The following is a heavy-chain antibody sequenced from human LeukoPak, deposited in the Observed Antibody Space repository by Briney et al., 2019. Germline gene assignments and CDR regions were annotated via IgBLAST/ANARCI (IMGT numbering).Heavy chain of an antibody. D-gene: IGHD2-15*01. Sequence: PSETLSLTCTVSGYSISSGYYWGWIRQPPGKGLEWIGSIYHSGSTYYNPSLKSRVTISVDTSKNQFSLKLSSVTAADTAVYYCARELGYCSGGSCDSYYYYGMDVWGQGTTVTVSS. CDR2: IYHSGST. CDR1: GYSISSGYY. V-gene: IGHV4-38-2*02. J-gene: IGHJ6*02. CDR3: ARELGYCSGGSCDSYYYYGMDV.